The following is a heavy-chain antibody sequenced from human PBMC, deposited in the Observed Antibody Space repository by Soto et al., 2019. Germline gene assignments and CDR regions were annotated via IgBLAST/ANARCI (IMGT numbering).Heavy chain of an antibody. D-gene: IGHD6-19*01. CDR1: GGSISSYY. CDR2: IYYSGST. J-gene: IGHJ5*02. CDR3: ATLAVAGNWFDP. V-gene: IGHV4-59*01. Sequence: SETLSLTCTVSGGSISSYYWSWIRQPPGKGLEWIGYIYYSGSTNYNPSLKSRVTISVDTSKNQFSLKLSSVTAADTAVYYCATLAVAGNWFDPWGQGTLVTVSS.